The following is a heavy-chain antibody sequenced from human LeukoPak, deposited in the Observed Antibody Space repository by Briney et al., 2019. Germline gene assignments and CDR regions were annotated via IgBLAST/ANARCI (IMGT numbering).Heavy chain of an antibody. Sequence: GGSLRLSCAASGFTFRSNWMSWVRQAPGKGLEWVAKINQDGSQTKYVDSVKGRFTISRDNAKNSLHLQMNSLRADDTAVYYCAKYNDYDFDYWGQGTLVTV. J-gene: IGHJ4*02. CDR2: INQDGSQT. CDR1: GFTFRSNW. CDR3: AKYNDYDFDY. V-gene: IGHV3-7*01. D-gene: IGHD4-17*01.